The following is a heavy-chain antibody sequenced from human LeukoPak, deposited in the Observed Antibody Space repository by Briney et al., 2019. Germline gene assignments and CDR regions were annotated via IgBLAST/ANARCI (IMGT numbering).Heavy chain of an antibody. J-gene: IGHJ5*02. V-gene: IGHV5-51*01. CDR3: ARQRFTMRAYAGNWFDP. CDR1: GYSFTNYW. Sequence: GESLKISCKGSGYSFTNYWIGWVRQLPGKGLEWMGIIYPGDSDTRYSPSFQDQVTISADKSISTAYLQWSSLKASDTAMYYCARQRFTMRAYAGNWFDPWGQGTLVTVSS. D-gene: IGHD3-10*01. CDR2: IYPGDSDT.